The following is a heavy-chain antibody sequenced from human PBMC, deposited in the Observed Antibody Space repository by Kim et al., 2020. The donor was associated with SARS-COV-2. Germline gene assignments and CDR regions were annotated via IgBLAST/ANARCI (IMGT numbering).Heavy chain of an antibody. D-gene: IGHD3-10*01. V-gene: IGHV3-30*04. CDR3: ARASMVRGVPLDY. J-gene: IGHJ4*02. CDR2: ISYDGSNK. CDR1: GFTFSSYA. Sequence: GGSLRLSCAASGFTFSSYAMHWVRQAPGKGLEWVAVISYDGSNKYYADSVKGRFTISRDNSKNTLYLQMNSLRAEDTAVYYCARASMVRGVPLDYWGQGTLVPVSS.